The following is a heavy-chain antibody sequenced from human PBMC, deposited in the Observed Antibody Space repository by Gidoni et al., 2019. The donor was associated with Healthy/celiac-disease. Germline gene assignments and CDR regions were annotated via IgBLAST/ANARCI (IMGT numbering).Heavy chain of an antibody. CDR2: ISRSGGST. V-gene: IGHV3-23*01. CDR1: GFTFSSYA. J-gene: IGHJ5*02. D-gene: IGHD3-22*01. CDR3: AKGVITDPSNNWFDP. Sequence: EVQLFESGGGLVQPGGSLILSCACPGFTFSSYAMSWVRQAPGKGLEWVSAISRSGGSTYYADSVKGRFTISRDNSKNTLYLQMNSLRAEDTAVYYCAKGVITDPSNNWFDPWGQGTLVTVSS.